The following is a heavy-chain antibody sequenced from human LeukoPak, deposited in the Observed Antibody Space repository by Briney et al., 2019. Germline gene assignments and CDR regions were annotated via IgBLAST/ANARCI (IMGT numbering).Heavy chain of an antibody. J-gene: IGHJ4*02. CDR1: GYFISSGYY. V-gene: IGHV4-38-2*02. CDR3: ARIVSSSHDC. D-gene: IGHD2-2*01. CDR2: IEHSGST. Sequence: SETLSLTCTVSGYFISSGYYWGWIRQPPGKGLERIGSIEHSGSTFFNPSLKSRVTISVDTSKNQFSLKLSSVTAADSAVYYCARIVSSSHDCWGQGTLVTVSS.